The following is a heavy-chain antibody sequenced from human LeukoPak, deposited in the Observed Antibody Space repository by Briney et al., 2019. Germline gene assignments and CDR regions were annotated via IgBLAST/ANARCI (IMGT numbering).Heavy chain of an antibody. V-gene: IGHV1-69*04. Sequence: AASVKASCKASGGTFSSYAISWVRQAPGQGLEWMGRIIPILGIANYAQKFQGRVTITADKSTSTAYMELSSLRSEDTAVYYCARSYCGGDCPRSPLDYWGQGTLVTVSS. CDR3: ARSYCGGDCPRSPLDY. D-gene: IGHD2-21*02. J-gene: IGHJ4*02. CDR1: GGTFSSYA. CDR2: IIPILGIA.